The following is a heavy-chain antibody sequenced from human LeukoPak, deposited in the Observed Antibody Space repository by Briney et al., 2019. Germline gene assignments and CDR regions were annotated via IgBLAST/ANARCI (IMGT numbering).Heavy chain of an antibody. V-gene: IGHV1-69*05. Sequence: SVKVSCKAFGGTFSSYAISWVRQAPGQGLEWMGRIGPIFGTANYAQKFQGRVTITTDESTSTAYMELTSLRSEDAAVYYCARDQGYGAYGLDYWGQGTLVTVSS. J-gene: IGHJ4*02. D-gene: IGHD4/OR15-4a*01. CDR1: GGTFSSYA. CDR2: IGPIFGTA. CDR3: ARDQGYGAYGLDY.